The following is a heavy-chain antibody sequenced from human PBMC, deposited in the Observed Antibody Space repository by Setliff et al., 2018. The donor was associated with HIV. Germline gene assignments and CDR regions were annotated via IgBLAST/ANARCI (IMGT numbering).Heavy chain of an antibody. CDR3: ATDPGYSSTWYSESFQH. Sequence: GASVKVSCKISGYTLTELSIHWVRQAPGRGLEWMANFDPGDGETFYAQKFQGRLTMTEDTSTDTAYMELSSLRSDDTAMYYCATDPGYSSTWYSESFQHWGQGTVVTVSS. J-gene: IGHJ1*01. D-gene: IGHD6-13*01. V-gene: IGHV1-24*01. CDR1: GYTLTELS. CDR2: FDPGDGET.